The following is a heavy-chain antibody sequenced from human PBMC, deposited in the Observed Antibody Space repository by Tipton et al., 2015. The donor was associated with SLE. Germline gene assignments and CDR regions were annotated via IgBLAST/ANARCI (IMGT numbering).Heavy chain of an antibody. D-gene: IGHD3-10*01. Sequence: SLRLSCAASGFTFSSYAMSWVRQAPGKGLEWVSAISGSGGSTYYADSVKGRFTISRDNSKNTLYLQMNSLRAEDTAVYYCAKDQRVLLWFRELSPFDYWGQGTLVTVSS. CDR3: AKDQRVLLWFRELSPFDY. CDR2: ISGSGGST. J-gene: IGHJ4*02. V-gene: IGHV3-23*01. CDR1: GFTFSSYA.